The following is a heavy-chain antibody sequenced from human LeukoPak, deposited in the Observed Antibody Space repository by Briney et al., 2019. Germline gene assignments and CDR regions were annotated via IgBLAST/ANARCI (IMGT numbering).Heavy chain of an antibody. CDR1: GFTFSSYG. CDR2: ISYDGSNK. J-gene: IGHJ6*02. D-gene: IGHD3-10*01. CDR3: AKDGRYGSGIDYGMDV. V-gene: IGHV3-30*18. Sequence: GGSLRLSCAASGFTFSSYGMRWVRQAPGKGLEWVAVISYDGSNKYYADSVKGRFTISRDNSKNTLYLQMNSLRAEDTAVYYCAKDGRYGSGIDYGMDVWGQGTTVTVSS.